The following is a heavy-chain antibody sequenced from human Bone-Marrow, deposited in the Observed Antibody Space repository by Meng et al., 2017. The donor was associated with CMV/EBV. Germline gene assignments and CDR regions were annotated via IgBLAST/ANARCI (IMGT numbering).Heavy chain of an antibody. CDR2: IYYSGST. CDR1: GGSISSGGYY. D-gene: IGHD3-3*01. J-gene: IGHJ6*02. V-gene: IGHV4-31*03. Sequence: SETLSLTCTVSGGSISSGGYYWSWIRQHPGKGLEWIGYIYYSGSTYYNPSLKSRVTISVDTSKNQFSLKLSSVTAADTAVYYCASNQRITIFGVVTPYDNNGMDVWGQGTTVTVSS. CDR3: ASNQRITIFGVVTPYDNNGMDV.